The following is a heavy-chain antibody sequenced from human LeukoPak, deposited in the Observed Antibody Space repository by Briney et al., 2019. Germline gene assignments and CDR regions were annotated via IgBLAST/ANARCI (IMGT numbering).Heavy chain of an antibody. CDR1: GFTFSSYS. D-gene: IGHD4-17*01. Sequence: PGGSLRLSCAASGFTFSSYSMNWVRQAPGKGLEWVSSISSSSSYIYYADSVKGRFTISRDNAKNSLYLQMNSLRAEDTAVYYCAFSYGDYTHEFDYWGQGTLVTVSS. CDR2: ISSSSSYI. V-gene: IGHV3-21*01. CDR3: AFSYGDYTHEFDY. J-gene: IGHJ4*02.